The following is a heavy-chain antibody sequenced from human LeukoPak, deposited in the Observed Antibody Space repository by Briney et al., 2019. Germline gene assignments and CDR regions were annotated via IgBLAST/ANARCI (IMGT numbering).Heavy chain of an antibody. D-gene: IGHD1-26*01. Sequence: GGPLRLSCAASGFTFSSYSMNWVRQAPGKGLEWVSSISSSSSYIYYADSVKGRFTISRDNAKNSLYLQMNSLRAEDTAVYYCARDTVGARVGFDYWGQGTLVTVSS. CDR2: ISSSSSYI. CDR3: ARDTVGARVGFDY. J-gene: IGHJ4*02. V-gene: IGHV3-21*01. CDR1: GFTFSSYS.